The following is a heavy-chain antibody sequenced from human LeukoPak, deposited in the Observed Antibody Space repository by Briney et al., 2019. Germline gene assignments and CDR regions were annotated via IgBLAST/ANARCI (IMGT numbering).Heavy chain of an antibody. CDR2: IIPILGIA. CDR1: GYTFTGYY. V-gene: IGHV1-69*02. CDR3: ARVDTAMVIDY. D-gene: IGHD5-18*01. Sequence: SVKVSCKASGYTFTGYYLHWVRQAPGQGLEWMGRIIPILGIANYAQKFQGRVTITADKSTSTAYMELSSLRSEDTAVYYCARVDTAMVIDYRGQGTLVTVSS. J-gene: IGHJ4*02.